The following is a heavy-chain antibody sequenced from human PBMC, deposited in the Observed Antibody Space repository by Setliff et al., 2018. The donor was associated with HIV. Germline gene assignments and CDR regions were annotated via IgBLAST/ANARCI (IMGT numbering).Heavy chain of an antibody. J-gene: IGHJ4*02. CDR3: ARRRFYNSLWGSYRDTQRAYFDY. D-gene: IGHD3-16*02. CDR2: INHSGST. Sequence: PSETLSLTCAVYGESFKNYYWSWIRQAPGKGLEWIGEINHSGSTNYNPSLKDRVTISADTSKNQFSLKVSNVTAADTAVYSCARRRFYNSLWGSYRDTQRAYFDYWGQGTLVTVSS. V-gene: IGHV4-34*01. CDR1: GESFKNYY.